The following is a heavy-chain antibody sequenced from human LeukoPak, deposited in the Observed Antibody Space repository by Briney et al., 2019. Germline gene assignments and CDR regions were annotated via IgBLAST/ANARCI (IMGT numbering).Heavy chain of an antibody. CDR3: AKAFPYYYDSSGLGDFDY. CDR2: IRYDGSNK. J-gene: IGHJ4*02. D-gene: IGHD3-22*01. V-gene: IGHV3-30*02. Sequence: GGSLRLSCAASGFTFSSYGMHWVRQAPGKGLEGVAFIRYDGSNKYYADSVKGRFTIFRDNSKNTLYLQMNSLRAEDTAVYYCAKAFPYYYDSSGLGDFDYWGQGTLVTVSP. CDR1: GFTFSSYG.